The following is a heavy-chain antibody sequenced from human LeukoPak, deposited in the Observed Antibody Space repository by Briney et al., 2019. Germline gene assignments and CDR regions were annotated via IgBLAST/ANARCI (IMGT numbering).Heavy chain of an antibody. V-gene: IGHV1-3*04. CDR2: ISTGNGNT. J-gene: IGHJ3*02. Sequence: ASVKVSCKASGYTFTNYVIHWVRQAPGQRFEWMGWISTGNGNTKYSQKFQGSVTITRDTSASTAYMELSSLRSEDTAIYYCAKQGGDDAFDMWGQGTMVTVSS. CDR1: GYTFTNYV. D-gene: IGHD3-10*01. CDR3: AKQGGDDAFDM.